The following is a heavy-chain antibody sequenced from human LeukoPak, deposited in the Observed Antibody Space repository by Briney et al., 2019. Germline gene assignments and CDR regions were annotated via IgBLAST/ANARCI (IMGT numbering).Heavy chain of an antibody. CDR3: ARGGDSSGLNRFAY. Sequence: GASVKVSCKASGYTFTSYGISWVRQAPGQGLEWMGWISTYNGNTNYAQKLQGRVTMTRDTSTSTGYMELRSLRSDDTAVYYCARGGDSSGLNRFAYWGQGTLVTVSS. J-gene: IGHJ4*02. CDR1: GYTFTSYG. CDR2: ISTYNGNT. V-gene: IGHV1-18*01. D-gene: IGHD3-22*01.